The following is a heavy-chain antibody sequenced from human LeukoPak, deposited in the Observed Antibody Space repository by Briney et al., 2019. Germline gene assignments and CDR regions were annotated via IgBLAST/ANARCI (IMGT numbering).Heavy chain of an antibody. Sequence: SGGSLRLSCAASGFTFSSYGMHWVRQAPGKGLEWVAFIRYDGSNKYYADSVKGRFTISRDNSKNTLYLQMNSLRAEDTAVYYCAKVFPSYSSSVEYDYWGQGTLVTVSS. CDR1: GFTFSSYG. CDR3: AKVFPSYSSSVEYDY. J-gene: IGHJ4*02. D-gene: IGHD6-6*01. CDR2: IRYDGSNK. V-gene: IGHV3-30*02.